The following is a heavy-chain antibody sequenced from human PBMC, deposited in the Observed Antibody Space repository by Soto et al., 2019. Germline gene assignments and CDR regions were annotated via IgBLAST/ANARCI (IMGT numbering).Heavy chain of an antibody. Sequence: EVQLVESGGGLVKPGGSLRLSCAASGFTFSNAWMSWVRQAPGKGLEWVGRIKSKTDGGTTDYAAPVKGRFTISRDDSKNTLYLQTNSLKTEDTAVYYCASSRSVAYYYYGMDVWGQGTTVTVSS. CDR2: IKSKTDGGTT. J-gene: IGHJ6*02. D-gene: IGHD6-19*01. CDR1: GFTFSNAW. V-gene: IGHV3-15*01. CDR3: ASSRSVAYYYYGMDV.